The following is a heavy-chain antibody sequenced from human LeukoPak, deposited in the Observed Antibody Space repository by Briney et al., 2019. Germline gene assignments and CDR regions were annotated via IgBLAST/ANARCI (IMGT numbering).Heavy chain of an antibody. J-gene: IGHJ4*02. CDR3: ASGGYSYGSVWSGATTSDY. CDR2: ISGSGGST. D-gene: IGHD5-18*01. CDR1: GFTFSSYA. Sequence: GGSLRLSCAASGFTFSSYAMSWVRQAPGKGLEWVSAISGSGGSTYYADSVKGRFTISRDNSKNTLYLQMNSLRAEDTAVYYCASGGYSYGSVWSGATTSDYWGQGTLVTVSS. V-gene: IGHV3-23*01.